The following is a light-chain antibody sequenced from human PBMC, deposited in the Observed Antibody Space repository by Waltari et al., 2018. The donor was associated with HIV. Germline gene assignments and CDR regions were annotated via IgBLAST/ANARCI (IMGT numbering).Light chain of an antibody. CDR2: DDR. V-gene: IGLV3-21*02. CDR1: NIRSKS. Sequence: SYVLTQPPSVSVAPGQTARINCGGDNIRSKSVHWYQQKSGQAPVVVVYDDRGRPSGSPERFSGYKSRNTATLTISGVEVGDEADYYCQVWDSSSVHWVFGGRTKLTV. CDR3: QVWDSSSVHWV. J-gene: IGLJ3*02.